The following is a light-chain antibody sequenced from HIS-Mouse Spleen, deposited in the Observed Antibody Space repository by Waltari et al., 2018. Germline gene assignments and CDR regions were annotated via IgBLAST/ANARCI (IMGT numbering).Light chain of an antibody. CDR3: YSTDSSGNHRV. J-gene: IGLJ2*01. V-gene: IGLV3-10*01. CDR1: ALPKNY. CDR2: EDS. Sequence: SYELTQPPSVSVSPGQTARITCSGDALPKNYAYWYQQKSGQAPLLVIYEDSKRPSGIPGRFSGSSAGTMATLTISGAQVEDEADDYCYSTDSSGNHRVFGGGTKLTVL.